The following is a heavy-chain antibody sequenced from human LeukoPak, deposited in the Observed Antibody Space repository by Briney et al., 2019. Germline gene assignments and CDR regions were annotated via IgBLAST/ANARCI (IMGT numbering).Heavy chain of an antibody. CDR1: GYTFSSYY. V-gene: IGHV1-46*01. CDR3: SRELGGSYFDD. J-gene: IGHJ4*02. CDR2: SNPSGGRT. D-gene: IGHD1-26*01. Sequence: ASVKVSCKASGYTFSSYYMHWVRQAPGQGLEWMGVSNPSGGRTTYARKFQGRVTMTRDTSTSTVYMELSSLRSDDTAVYYCSRELGGSYFDDWGQGTLVTVSS.